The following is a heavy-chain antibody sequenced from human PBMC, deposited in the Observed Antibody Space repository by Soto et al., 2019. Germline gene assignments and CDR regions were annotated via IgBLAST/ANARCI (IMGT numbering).Heavy chain of an antibody. J-gene: IGHJ6*02. CDR3: ARDLFQWLVSVYYGMDV. CDR2: INPSGGST. V-gene: IGHV1-46*01. Sequence: ASVKFSCKASGYTFTSYYMHWVRQAPGQGLEWMGIINPSGGSTSYAQKFQGRVTMTRDTSTSTVYMELSSLRSEDTAVYYCARDLFQWLVSVYYGMDVWGQGTTVTVSS. D-gene: IGHD6-19*01. CDR1: GYTFTSYY.